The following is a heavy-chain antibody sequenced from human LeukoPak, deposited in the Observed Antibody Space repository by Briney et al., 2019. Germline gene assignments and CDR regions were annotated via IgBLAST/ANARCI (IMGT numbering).Heavy chain of an antibody. D-gene: IGHD3-16*01. CDR2: IYTSGST. CDR1: GGSISSGSYY. Sequence: PSQTLSLTCTVSGGSISSGSYYWSWIRQPAGKGLEWIGRIYTSGSTNYNPSLKSRVTMSVDTSKNQFSLKLSSVTAADTAVYYCARDLGGEVTFDIWGQGTMVTVSS. V-gene: IGHV4-61*02. CDR3: ARDLGGEVTFDI. J-gene: IGHJ3*02.